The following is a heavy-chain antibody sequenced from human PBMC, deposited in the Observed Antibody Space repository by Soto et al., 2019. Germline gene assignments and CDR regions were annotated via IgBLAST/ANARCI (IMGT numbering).Heavy chain of an antibody. CDR1: GGSISSGGYY. D-gene: IGHD5-18*01. J-gene: IGHJ4*02. V-gene: IGHV4-31*03. CDR3: AREGNGYSYGASFDY. Sequence: SETLSLTCTVSGGSISSGGYYWSWIRQHPGKGLEWIGYIYYSGSTYYNPSLKSRVTISVDTSKNQFSLKLSSVTAADTAVYYCAREGNGYSYGASFDYWGQGTLVTVSS. CDR2: IYYSGST.